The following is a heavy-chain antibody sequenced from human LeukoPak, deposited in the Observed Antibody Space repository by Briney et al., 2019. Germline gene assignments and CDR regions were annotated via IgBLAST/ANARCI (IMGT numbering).Heavy chain of an antibody. J-gene: IGHJ4*02. D-gene: IGHD1-26*01. CDR1: GFTLSSYA. V-gene: IGHV3-23*01. CDR2: ISVSGNT. CDR3: VMSGSSDVGYYFDY. Sequence: GGSLRLSCAASGFTLSSYAMSWVRQGPGKGLEWVSAISVSGNTYHADSVKGRFTISRDSSKNTLYLQMNSLRAEDTAVYYCVMSGSSDVGYYFDYWGQGTLVTVSS.